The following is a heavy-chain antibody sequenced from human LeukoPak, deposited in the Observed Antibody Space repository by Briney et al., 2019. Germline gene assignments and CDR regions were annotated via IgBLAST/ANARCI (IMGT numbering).Heavy chain of an antibody. CDR1: GFTFSSYP. D-gene: IGHD2-15*01. CDR3: AKGEGLGYCSGGSCYPESVPFDY. V-gene: IGHV3-30-3*01. CDR2: ILYDGSNK. Sequence: GGSLRLSCAASGFTFSSYPMHWVRQAPGKGLEWVAVILYDGSNKYYADSVKGRFTISRDNSKNTLYLQMNSLRAEDTAVYYCAKGEGLGYCSGGSCYPESVPFDYWGQGTLVIVSS. J-gene: IGHJ4*02.